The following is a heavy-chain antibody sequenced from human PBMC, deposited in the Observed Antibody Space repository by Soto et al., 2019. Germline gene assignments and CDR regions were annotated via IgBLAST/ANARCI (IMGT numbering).Heavy chain of an antibody. J-gene: IGHJ4*02. CDR3: ARDFTGSYLGRDY. Sequence: QVQLVQSGAEVKKPGASVKVSCKAYGYTFTSYAMHWVRQAPGPRLERMGWINAGNGNTKYSQKFQGRVTITRDTSASTAYMELSSLRSEDTAVYYCARDFTGSYLGRDYWGQGTLVTVSS. CDR2: INAGNGNT. D-gene: IGHD1-26*01. CDR1: GYTFTSYA. V-gene: IGHV1-3*01.